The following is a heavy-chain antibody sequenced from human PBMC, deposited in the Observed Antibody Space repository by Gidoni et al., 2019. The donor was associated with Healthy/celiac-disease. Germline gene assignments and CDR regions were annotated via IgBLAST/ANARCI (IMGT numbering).Heavy chain of an antibody. CDR2: IWYDGSNK. CDR3: ARGPDIVVVPAPYYFDY. J-gene: IGHJ4*02. V-gene: IGHV3-33*01. D-gene: IGHD2-2*01. Sequence: QVQLVESGGGVVQPGRSLRLSCAASGFTFRSYGMHWVRQAPGKGLEWVAVIWYDGSNKYYADSVKGRFTISRDNSKNTLYLQMNSLRAEDTAVYYCARGPDIVVVPAPYYFDYWGQGTLVTVSS. CDR1: GFTFRSYG.